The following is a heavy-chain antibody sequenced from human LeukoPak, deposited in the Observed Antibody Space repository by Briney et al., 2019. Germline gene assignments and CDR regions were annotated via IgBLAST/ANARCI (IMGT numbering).Heavy chain of an antibody. J-gene: IGHJ4*02. CDR3: TTSSYSSSWYHY. CDR1: GFSFISVW. Sequence: PGGSLRLSCVGSGFSFISVWLNWVRQTPGKGLEWVGRIKSKTDGGTTDYAAPVKGRFTISRDDSKNTLYLQMNSLKTEDTAVYYCTTSSYSSSWYHYWGQGTLVTVSS. CDR2: IKSKTDGGTT. V-gene: IGHV3-15*07. D-gene: IGHD6-13*01.